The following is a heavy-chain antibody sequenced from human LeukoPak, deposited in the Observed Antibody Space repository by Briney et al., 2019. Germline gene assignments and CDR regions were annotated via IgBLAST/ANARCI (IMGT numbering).Heavy chain of an antibody. V-gene: IGHV3-30*18. Sequence: GGSLRLSCAASGFTFSSYGMHWVRQAPGKGLEWVAVISYDGSNKYYADSVKGRFTISRDNSKNTLYLQMNSLRAEDTAVYYCVKDRWGYSSSWYYFDYWGQGTLVTVSS. J-gene: IGHJ4*02. CDR2: ISYDGSNK. D-gene: IGHD6-13*01. CDR3: VKDRWGYSSSWYYFDY. CDR1: GFTFSSYG.